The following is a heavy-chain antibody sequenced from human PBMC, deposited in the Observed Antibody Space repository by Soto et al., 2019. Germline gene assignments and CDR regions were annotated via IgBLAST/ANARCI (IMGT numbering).Heavy chain of an antibody. CDR2: TYYRSKWYS. CDR3: ARERDYYDSSGYYFDY. D-gene: IGHD3-22*01. CDR1: GDSVSSNSAT. V-gene: IGHV6-1*01. Sequence: PSQTLSLTCVISGDSVSSNSATWNWIRQSPSRGLEWLGRTYYRSKWYSDYAVSVKSRMTINPDTSKNQFSLQLNSVTPEDTAVYYCARERDYYDSSGYYFDYWGQGTLVTVSS. J-gene: IGHJ4*02.